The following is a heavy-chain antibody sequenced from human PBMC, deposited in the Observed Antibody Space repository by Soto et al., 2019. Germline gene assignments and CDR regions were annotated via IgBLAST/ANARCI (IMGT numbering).Heavy chain of an antibody. CDR3: ARGDTLPGY. Sequence: QVQLVESGGGVVQPGRSLRLSCAASGFSFSRYGMHWVRQAPGKGVEWVAIISYDGSNKYYVDSVKGRFTISRDNSKNTLYLEMNSLRDEDTAVYYCARGDTLPGYWGQGTLVTVPS. CDR1: GFSFSRYG. D-gene: IGHD3-10*01. J-gene: IGHJ4*02. CDR2: ISYDGSNK. V-gene: IGHV3-33*01.